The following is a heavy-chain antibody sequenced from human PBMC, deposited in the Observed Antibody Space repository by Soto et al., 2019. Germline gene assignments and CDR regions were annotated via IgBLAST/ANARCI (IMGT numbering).Heavy chain of an antibody. CDR3: VRDGTKTLRDWFDP. CDR1: GASISYGGFS. V-gene: IGHV4-30-2*06. CDR2: ISHPETT. Sequence: SETLSLTCTVSGASISYGGFSWSWIRQSPGKGLEWIGYISHPETTDYHPSLKSRVMMSVDTTKKQFSLKLSSVTAADTAVYYCVRDGTKTLRDWFDPWGQGISVTVSS. J-gene: IGHJ5*02. D-gene: IGHD1-1*01.